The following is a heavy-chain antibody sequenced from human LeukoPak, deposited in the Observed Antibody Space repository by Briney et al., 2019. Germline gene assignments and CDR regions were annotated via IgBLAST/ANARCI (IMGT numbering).Heavy chain of an antibody. J-gene: IGHJ4*02. CDR3: AKSRGNYYDSSGYYYFDY. CDR1: GFTFDDYG. Sequence: PGGSLRLSCAASGFTFDDYGMHWVRQAPGKGLEWVSGISWNSGSIGYADSVKGRFTISRDNAKNSLYLQMNSLRAEDTAVYYCAKSRGNYYDSSGYYYFDYWGQGTLVTVSS. CDR2: ISWNSGSI. D-gene: IGHD3-22*01. V-gene: IGHV3-9*01.